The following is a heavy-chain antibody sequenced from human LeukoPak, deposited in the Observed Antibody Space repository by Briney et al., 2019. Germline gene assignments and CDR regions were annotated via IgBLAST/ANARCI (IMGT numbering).Heavy chain of an antibody. Sequence: GASVKVSCKVSGYTFTDYYMHWVQQAPGKGLEWMGLVDPEDGETIYAEKFQGRVTITADTSTDTAYMELSSLRSEDTAVYYCARDGGSSWYTSGYDYWGQGTLVTVSS. V-gene: IGHV1-69-2*01. CDR3: ARDGGSSWYTSGYDY. J-gene: IGHJ4*02. D-gene: IGHD6-13*01. CDR1: GYTFTDYY. CDR2: VDPEDGET.